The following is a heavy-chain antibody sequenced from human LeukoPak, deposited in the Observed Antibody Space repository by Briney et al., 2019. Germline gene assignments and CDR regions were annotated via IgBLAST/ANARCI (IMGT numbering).Heavy chain of an antibody. CDR1: GFTFSSYS. CDR3: ARDLYYYDSSGYAPLFDY. CDR2: ISSSSSHI. D-gene: IGHD3-22*01. V-gene: IGHV3-21*01. Sequence: GGSLRLSCAASGFTFSSYSMNWVRQAPGKGLEWVSSISSSSSHIYYADSVKGRFTTSRDNAKNSLYLQMNSLRAEDTAVYYCARDLYYYDSSGYAPLFDYWGQGTLVTVSS. J-gene: IGHJ4*02.